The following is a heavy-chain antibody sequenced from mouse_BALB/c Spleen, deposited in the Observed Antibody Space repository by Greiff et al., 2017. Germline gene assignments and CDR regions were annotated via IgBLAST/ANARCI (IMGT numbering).Heavy chain of an antibody. CDR2: IYPGDGDT. CDR1: GYAFSSYW. D-gene: IGHD1-2*01. Sequence: VQLQQSGAELVRPGSSVKISCKASGYAFSSYWMNWVKQRPGQGLEWIGQIYPGDGDTNYNGKFKGKATLTADKSSSTAYMQLSSLTSEDSAVYFCARGGLLRQYYAMDYWGQGTSVTVSS. CDR3: ARGGLLRQYYAMDY. J-gene: IGHJ4*01. V-gene: IGHV1-80*01.